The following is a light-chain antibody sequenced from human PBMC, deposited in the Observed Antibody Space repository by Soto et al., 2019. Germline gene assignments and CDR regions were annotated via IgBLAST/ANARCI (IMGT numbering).Light chain of an antibody. CDR3: QSYDSSLSGHV. J-gene: IGLJ1*01. V-gene: IGLV1-40*01. CDR2: GNS. Sequence: QSVLTQPPSVSGAPGQRVTISCTGSRSNIGAGYDVHWYQQLPGTAPKLLIYGNSNRPSGVPDRISGSKSGTSASLAITGPQTDDEADYYCQSYDSSLSGHVFGTGTKVTVL. CDR1: RSNIGAGYD.